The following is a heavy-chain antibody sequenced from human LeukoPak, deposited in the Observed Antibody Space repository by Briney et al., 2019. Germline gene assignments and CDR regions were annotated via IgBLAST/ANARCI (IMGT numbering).Heavy chain of an antibody. Sequence: SETLSLTCAVYGGSFSGYYWSWIRQPPGKGLEWIGEINHSGSTNYNPSLKSRVTISVDTSKNQFSLKLSSVTAADTAVYYCARDLHDSSGYFYGMDVWGQGTTVTVSS. CDR3: ARDLHDSSGYFYGMDV. D-gene: IGHD3-22*01. CDR2: INHSGST. V-gene: IGHV4-34*01. J-gene: IGHJ6*02. CDR1: GGSFSGYY.